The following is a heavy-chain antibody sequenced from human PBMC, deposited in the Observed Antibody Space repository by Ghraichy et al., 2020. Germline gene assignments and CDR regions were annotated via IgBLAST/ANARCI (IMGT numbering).Heavy chain of an antibody. CDR1: GFTFSGSA. D-gene: IGHD2-2*02. CDR3: TRGYCSSTSCYSFDY. CDR2: IRSKANSYAT. Sequence: GGSLRLSCAASGFTFSGSAMHWVRQASGKGLEWVGRIRSKANSYATAYAASVKGRFTISRDDSKNTAYLQMNSLKTEDTAVYYCTRGYCSSTSCYSFDYWGQGTLVTVSS. J-gene: IGHJ4*02. V-gene: IGHV3-73*01.